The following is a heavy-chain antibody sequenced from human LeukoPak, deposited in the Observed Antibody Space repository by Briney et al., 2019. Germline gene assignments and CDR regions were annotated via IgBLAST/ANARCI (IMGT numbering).Heavy chain of an antibody. CDR2: ISYDGSNK. Sequence: PGGSLRLSCAASAFTFSSYAMPWVRQAPGKGLEWVAVISYDGSNKYYADSVKGRFTISRDNSKNTLYLQMNSLRTEDTAVYYCAIYCSGAGCPVDYWGQGTLVTVSS. J-gene: IGHJ4*02. D-gene: IGHD2-15*01. CDR3: AIYCSGAGCPVDY. V-gene: IGHV3-30-3*01. CDR1: AFTFSSYA.